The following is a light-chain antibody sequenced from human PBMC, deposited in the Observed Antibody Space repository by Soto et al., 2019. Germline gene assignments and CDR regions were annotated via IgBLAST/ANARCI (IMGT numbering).Light chain of an antibody. Sequence: DIQMTQSPSSVSASVGDRVSSTCRASQVINTHLAWYQQRPGRAPNLLIYDTSNLQSGVPSRFSSSGSGTDFTLTISSLQPEDSATYYCQQASRFPLSFGGGTKVDIK. CDR3: QQASRFPLS. CDR2: DTS. J-gene: IGKJ4*01. CDR1: QVINTH. V-gene: IGKV1D-12*01.